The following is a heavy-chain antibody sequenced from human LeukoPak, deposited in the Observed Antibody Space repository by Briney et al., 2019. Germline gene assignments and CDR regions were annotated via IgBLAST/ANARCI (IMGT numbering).Heavy chain of an antibody. J-gene: IGHJ4*02. Sequence: SETLSLTCTVSGGSISSGSYYWSWIRQPAGKGLEWIGRIYTSGSSNYNPSLKSRVTISVDTSKNQFSLKLSSVTAADTAVYYCARDSPAARAFDYWGQGTLVTVSS. CDR1: GGSISSGSYY. CDR2: IYTSGSS. D-gene: IGHD6-6*01. CDR3: ARDSPAARAFDY. V-gene: IGHV4-61*02.